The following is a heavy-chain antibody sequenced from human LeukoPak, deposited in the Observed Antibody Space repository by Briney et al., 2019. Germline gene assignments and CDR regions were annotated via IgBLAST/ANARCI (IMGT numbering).Heavy chain of an antibody. CDR2: IKSKPDRGTT. CDR3: AWFGARRSLDY. V-gene: IGHV3-15*01. Sequence: KTGGSLRLSCGASGFDFRNAWMSWVRQAPGKGLEWVGRIKSKPDRGTTDYAAPVKDRFTISRDDSYNTLYLQMNSLKDEDTAIYYRAWFGARRSLDYWGQGTLVTVSS. J-gene: IGHJ4*02. CDR1: GFDFRNAW. D-gene: IGHD3-10*01.